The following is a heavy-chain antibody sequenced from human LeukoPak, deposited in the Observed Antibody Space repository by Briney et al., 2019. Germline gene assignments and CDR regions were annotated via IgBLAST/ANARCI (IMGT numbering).Heavy chain of an antibody. Sequence: PGGSLRLSCAASGFTFSSYSMNWVRQAPGKGLEWVSSISSSSSYIYYADSVKGRFTISRDNAKNSLYLQMNSLRAEDTAVYYCASTRGSYYPIDYWGQGTLVTVSS. CDR3: ASTRGSYYPIDY. J-gene: IGHJ4*02. CDR1: GFTFSSYS. D-gene: IGHD1-26*01. V-gene: IGHV3-21*01. CDR2: ISSSSSYI.